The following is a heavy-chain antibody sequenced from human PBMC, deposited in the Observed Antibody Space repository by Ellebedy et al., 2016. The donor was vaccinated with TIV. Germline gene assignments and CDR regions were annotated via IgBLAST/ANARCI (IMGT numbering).Heavy chain of an antibody. CDR3: TRDLIDYYDYVPDYYFDS. Sequence: PGGSLRLSCAASGFTFRSYGIHRVRQAPGKRLEWVAVVSDDGSEKLYADSVKGRFTISRDNAKNSLYLQMNSLRSDDTAVYYCTRDLIDYYDYVPDYYFDSWGQGTLVTVSS. CDR1: GFTFRSYG. CDR2: VSDDGSEK. J-gene: IGHJ4*02. V-gene: IGHV3-30*03. D-gene: IGHD3-16*01.